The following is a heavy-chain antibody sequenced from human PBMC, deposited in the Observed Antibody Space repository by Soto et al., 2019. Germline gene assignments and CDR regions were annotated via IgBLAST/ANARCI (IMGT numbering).Heavy chain of an antibody. V-gene: IGHV1-69*02. CDR2: IFPLTDIP. CDR3: ARGPLVVLNYFES. CDR1: GGTFRNYP. J-gene: IGHJ4*02. Sequence: QVQLVQSGTEVKKPGSSVKVSCKASGGTFRNYPINWVRQAPGQGLEWMGSIFPLTDIPDYAQNFQARLTISAEKSTSTAYMELSSLTSDDTAMDFCARGPLVVLNYFESWGQGTLVTVSS.